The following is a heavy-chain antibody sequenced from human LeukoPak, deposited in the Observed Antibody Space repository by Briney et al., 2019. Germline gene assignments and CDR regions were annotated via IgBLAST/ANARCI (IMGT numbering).Heavy chain of an antibody. D-gene: IGHD6-6*01. CDR3: ARDRSSSIDY. CDR1: GFTVSSNY. Sequence: GGSLRLSCAASGFTVSSNYMSWVRQAPGKGLEWVSVIYSGGSTYYADSVKGRFTISRDNSKNTLYLQMNSLRAEDTAVCYCARDRSSSIDYWGQGTLVTVSS. J-gene: IGHJ4*02. V-gene: IGHV3-66*01. CDR2: IYSGGST.